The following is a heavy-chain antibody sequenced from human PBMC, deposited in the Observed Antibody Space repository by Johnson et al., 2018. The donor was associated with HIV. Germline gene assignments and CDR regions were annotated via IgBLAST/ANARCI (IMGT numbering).Heavy chain of an antibody. CDR2: ISYDGSNK. D-gene: IGHD3-22*01. CDR3: ARGVTMIVVVITYDAFDI. J-gene: IGHJ3*02. CDR1: GFTFSSYA. Sequence: VQLVESGGGVVQPGRSLRLSCAASGFTFSSYAMHWVRQAPGKGLEWVAVISYDGSNKYYADSVKGRFTISRDNSKNTLYLPMNSLRVEDTAVYYCARGVTMIVVVITYDAFDIWGQGTMVTVSS. V-gene: IGHV3-30*04.